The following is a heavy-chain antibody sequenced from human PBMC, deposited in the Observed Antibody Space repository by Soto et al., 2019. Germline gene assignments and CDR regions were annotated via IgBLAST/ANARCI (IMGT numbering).Heavy chain of an antibody. V-gene: IGHV4-59*11. D-gene: IGHD6-19*01. J-gene: IGHJ4*02. CDR3: ARTGYSSGTNNFDY. Sequence: PSETLSLTCTVSGGSINNHYWSWIRQPPGKGLEWIGYIFYSGSTNYNPSLKSRVTISVDTSKNQFSLKLSSVTAADTAVYYCARTGYSSGTNNFDYWGQGTLVTVSS. CDR2: IFYSGST. CDR1: GGSINNHY.